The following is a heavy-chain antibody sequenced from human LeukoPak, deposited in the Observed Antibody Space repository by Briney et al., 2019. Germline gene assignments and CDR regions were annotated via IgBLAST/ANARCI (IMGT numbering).Heavy chain of an antibody. CDR2: INYSGST. V-gene: IGHV4-59*01. Sequence: SETLSLTCTVSGGSISSYYWSWIRQPPGKGLEWIGYINYSGSTNYNPSLKSRVTISVDTSKNQFSLKLSSVTAADTAVYYCARGAYGDPTSFDYWGQGTLVTVSS. CDR1: GGSISSYY. CDR3: ARGAYGDPTSFDY. D-gene: IGHD4-17*01. J-gene: IGHJ4*02.